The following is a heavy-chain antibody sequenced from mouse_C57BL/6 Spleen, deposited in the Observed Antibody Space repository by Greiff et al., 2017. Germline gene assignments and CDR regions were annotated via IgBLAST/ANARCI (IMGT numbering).Heavy chain of an antibody. CDR1: GFSLTSYG. CDR3: ARGSSYSYYAMDY. Sequence: VMLVESGPGLVQPSQSLSITCTVSGFSLTSYGVHWVRQSPGKGLEWLGVLWSGGSTDYNAAFISRLSISKDNSKSQVFFKMNSLQADDTAIYYCARGSSYSYYAMDYWGQGTSVTVSS. J-gene: IGHJ4*01. CDR2: LWSGGST. V-gene: IGHV2-2*01. D-gene: IGHD1-1*01.